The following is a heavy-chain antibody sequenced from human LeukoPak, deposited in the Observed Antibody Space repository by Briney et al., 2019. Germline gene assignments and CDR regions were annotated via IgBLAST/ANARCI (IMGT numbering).Heavy chain of an antibody. CDR3: ARDPSSSLDY. V-gene: IGHV3-48*04. CDR1: GVTFSTYS. J-gene: IGHJ4*02. D-gene: IGHD6-13*01. Sequence: GGSLRLSCAASGVTFSTYSMNWVRRAPGKGLEWVSYISSSSSTIYYADSVKGRFTISRDNAKNSLYLQMNSLRAEDTAVYYCARDPSSSLDYWGQGTLVTVSS. CDR2: ISSSSSTI.